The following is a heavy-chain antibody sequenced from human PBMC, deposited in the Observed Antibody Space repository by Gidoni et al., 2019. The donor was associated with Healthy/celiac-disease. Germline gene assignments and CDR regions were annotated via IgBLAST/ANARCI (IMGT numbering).Heavy chain of an antibody. V-gene: IGHV4-61*01. J-gene: IGHJ5*02. D-gene: IGHD6-13*01. CDR3: ARGRDSSSWYNWFDP. Sequence: QVQLQESGPGLVKPSETLSLTCTVSGGSVSSGSYYWSWIRQPPGKGLEWIGYIYYSGSTNYNPSLKSRVTISVDTSKNQFSLKLSSVTAADTAVYYCARGRDSSSWYNWFDPWGQGTLVTVSS. CDR1: GGSVSSGSYY. CDR2: IYYSGST.